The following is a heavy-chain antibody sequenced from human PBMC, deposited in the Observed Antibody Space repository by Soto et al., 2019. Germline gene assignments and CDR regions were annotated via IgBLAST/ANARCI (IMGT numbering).Heavy chain of an antibody. Sequence: QVQLVQSGAEVKKPGASVKVSCKASGYSFTDCYIHWVRQAPGQGLQWMGWINPNSGGTNYAQKFQGRVTMTRDTSIFTAYMELSRLRSDDTAVYYCARSPPGDSKTNWFDPWGQGTLVTVSS. CDR1: GYSFTDCY. D-gene: IGHD4-4*01. J-gene: IGHJ5*02. CDR2: INPNSGGT. V-gene: IGHV1-2*02. CDR3: ARSPPGDSKTNWFDP.